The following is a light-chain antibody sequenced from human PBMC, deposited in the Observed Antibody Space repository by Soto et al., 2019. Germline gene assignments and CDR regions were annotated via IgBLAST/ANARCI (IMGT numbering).Light chain of an antibody. CDR1: QTINNN. Sequence: VMTQAPATLSVSPGERATLSCRASQTINNNVAWYQLKDGQVPRLVIYGASTRETDIPARFSGSGSGTECTLTISSLQSEDFEEYHCQQYNNWTQTFCQGTKVDIK. V-gene: IGKV3-15*01. CDR2: GAS. J-gene: IGKJ1*01. CDR3: QQYNNWTQT.